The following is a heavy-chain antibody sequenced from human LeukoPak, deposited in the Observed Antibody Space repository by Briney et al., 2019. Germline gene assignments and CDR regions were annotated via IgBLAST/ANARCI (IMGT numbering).Heavy chain of an antibody. D-gene: IGHD3-22*01. Sequence: SGPTLVNPTQTLTLTCTFSGFSLSTSGVGVGWIRQPPGKALEWLALIYWDDDMRYSPSLKSRLTITKDTSKNQVVLTVTNMDPVDTATYYCAHRGYDSSGYLVPPFDYWGQGTLVTVSS. J-gene: IGHJ4*02. CDR2: IYWDDDM. V-gene: IGHV2-5*02. CDR1: GFSLSTSGVG. CDR3: AHRGYDSSGYLVPPFDY.